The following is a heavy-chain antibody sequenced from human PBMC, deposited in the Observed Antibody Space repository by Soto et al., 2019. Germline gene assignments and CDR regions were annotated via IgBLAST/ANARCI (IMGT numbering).Heavy chain of an antibody. CDR2: ISGGGVAT. CDR1: GFTFSSYA. CDR3: AKGRESSGSYRPFDY. V-gene: IGHV3-23*01. J-gene: IGHJ4*02. Sequence: LRLSCAASGFTFSSYAMSWVRQAPGKGLEWVSAISGGGVATNYADSVKGRFTISRDNSKNTLYLQMNSLRAEDTAVYYCAKGRESSGSYRPFDYWGQGTLVTAPQ. D-gene: IGHD3-22*01.